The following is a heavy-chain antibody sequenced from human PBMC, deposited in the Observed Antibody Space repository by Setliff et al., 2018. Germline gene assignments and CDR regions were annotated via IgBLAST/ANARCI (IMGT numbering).Heavy chain of an antibody. J-gene: IGHJ5*02. D-gene: IGHD3-22*01. Sequence: SETLSLTCTVSGGSISTSSYYWGWIRQPPGKGLEWIGSIYYSGSTYYNPSLKSRVTISVDTSKKQFSLKLSSVTAADTAVYYCARGPYNIYDRSGYGFTNWSDPWGQGILVTVSS. CDR2: IYYSGST. V-gene: IGHV4-39*07. CDR3: ARGPYNIYDRSGYGFTNWSDP. CDR1: GGSISTSSYY.